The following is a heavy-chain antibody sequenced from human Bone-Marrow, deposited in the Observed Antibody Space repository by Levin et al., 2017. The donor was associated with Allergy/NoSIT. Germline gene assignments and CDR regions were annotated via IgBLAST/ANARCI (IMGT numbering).Heavy chain of an antibody. D-gene: IGHD6-13*01. CDR1: GYTFSDYY. V-gene: IGHV1-2*02. J-gene: IGHJ4*02. CDR2: IDPTRGAT. CDR3: ARGGASSNDY. Sequence: ASVKVSCSVSGYTFSDYYIHWIRQTPGQGLEWIGWIDPTRGATQFAEKFHARVVLTRDSSISTAYMELGKLRFDDTALYYCARGGASSNDYWGQGTLVTVSS.